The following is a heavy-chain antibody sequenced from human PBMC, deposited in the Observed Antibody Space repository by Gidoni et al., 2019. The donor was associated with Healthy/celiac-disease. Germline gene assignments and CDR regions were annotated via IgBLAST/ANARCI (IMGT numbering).Heavy chain of an antibody. CDR1: GFTFSSYA. CDR2: IIGSVGST. J-gene: IGHJ4*02. D-gene: IGHD6-6*01. V-gene: IGHV3-23*01. CDR3: AKLLSIAARAPGDY. Sequence: EVQLLESGGGVVQPGGSLRLSCAASGFTFSSYAMSLVRQAQGKGLEWVSAIIGSVGSTYDADSGKGRFTIFRDNSKNTLYLQMNSLRAEDTAVYYCAKLLSIAARAPGDYCGQGTLVTVSS.